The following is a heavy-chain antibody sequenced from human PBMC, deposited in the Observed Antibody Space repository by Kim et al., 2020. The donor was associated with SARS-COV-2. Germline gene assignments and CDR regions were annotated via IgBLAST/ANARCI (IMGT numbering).Heavy chain of an antibody. D-gene: IGHD3-10*01. Sequence: SETLSLTCTVSSVSISNFYWSWIRQPAGKGLEYIGRIYTTGSTNYNPSRKSRVAMSVDTSRKQFSLSLSSVTAADTAVYYCARDFRVWTGDEFYFDYWGQGILVTVSS. CDR3: ARDFRVWTGDEFYFDY. J-gene: IGHJ4*02. CDR2: IYTTGST. V-gene: IGHV4-4*07. CDR1: SVSISNFY.